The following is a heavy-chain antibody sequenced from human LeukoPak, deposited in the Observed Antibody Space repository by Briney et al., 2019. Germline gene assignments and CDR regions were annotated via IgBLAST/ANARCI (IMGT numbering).Heavy chain of an antibody. D-gene: IGHD3-10*01. Sequence: EASVKVSCKASGYTFTGYYMHWVRQAPGQGLEWMGWINPNSGGTNYAQKFQGRVTMTRDTSISTAYMELSRLRSDDTAVYYCATTGWFGELSQFDYWGQGTLVTVSS. V-gene: IGHV1-2*02. CDR2: INPNSGGT. CDR3: ATTGWFGELSQFDY. CDR1: GYTFTGYY. J-gene: IGHJ4*02.